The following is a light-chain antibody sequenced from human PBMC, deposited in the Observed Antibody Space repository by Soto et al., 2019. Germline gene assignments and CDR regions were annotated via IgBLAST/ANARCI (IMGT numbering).Light chain of an antibody. V-gene: IGKV1-5*01. J-gene: IGKJ1*01. Sequence: DIQMTQSPSTLSASVGDRVTITCRASQSLSSWLAWYQQKPGKAPKLLIYDASSLESGVPSRFSGSGSGTEFTLTISSLQPDDFATYYCQQYNSYPGTFGQGTKLEIK. CDR3: QQYNSYPGT. CDR1: QSLSSW. CDR2: DAS.